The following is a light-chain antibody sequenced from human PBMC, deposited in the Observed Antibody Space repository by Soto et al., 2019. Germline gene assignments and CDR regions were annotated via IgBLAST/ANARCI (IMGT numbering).Light chain of an antibody. CDR3: QRYGSSPLT. CDR2: DAS. J-gene: IGKJ4*01. CDR1: QSVGSNS. V-gene: IGKV3-20*01. Sequence: EIVLTQSPGTLFLSQGEKAPLPCRASQSVGSNSLAWYQQKPGQAPRLLIYDASSRATGIPDRFSGSGSGTDFTLTISRLEPEDFAVYYCQRYGSSPLTFGGGTKVEIK.